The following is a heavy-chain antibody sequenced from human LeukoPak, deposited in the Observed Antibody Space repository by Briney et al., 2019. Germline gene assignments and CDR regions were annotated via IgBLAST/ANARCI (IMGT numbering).Heavy chain of an antibody. V-gene: IGHV3-21*01. Sequence: GGSLRLSCAASGFTFSTYSMNWVRQAPGKGLEWVSSISSSSSYIYYANSVKGRFTISRDNAKNSLYLQMNSLRAEDTAVYYCARDSGYEALDYWGQGTLVTVSS. CDR2: ISSSSSYI. J-gene: IGHJ4*02. D-gene: IGHD5-12*01. CDR1: GFTFSTYS. CDR3: ARDSGYEALDY.